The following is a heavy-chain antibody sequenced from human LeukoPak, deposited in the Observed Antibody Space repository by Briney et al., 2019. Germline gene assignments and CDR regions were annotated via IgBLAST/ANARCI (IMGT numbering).Heavy chain of an antibody. D-gene: IGHD5-24*01. CDR2: IYYSGST. J-gene: IGHJ4*02. V-gene: IGHV4-39*07. Sequence: SETLSLTRTVSGGSISSSSYYWGWIRQPPGKGLEWIGSIYYSGSTYYNPSLKSRVTISVDTSKNQFSLKLSSVTAADTAVYYCARDWGTSRDGYNYVGFDYWGQGTLVTVSS. CDR1: GGSISSSSYY. CDR3: ARDWGTSRDGYNYVGFDY.